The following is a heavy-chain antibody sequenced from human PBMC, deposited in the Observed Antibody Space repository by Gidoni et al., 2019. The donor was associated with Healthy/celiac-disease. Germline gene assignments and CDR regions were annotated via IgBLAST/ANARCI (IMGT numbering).Heavy chain of an antibody. J-gene: IGHJ4*02. V-gene: IGHV4-39*01. D-gene: IGHD3-10*01. CDR2: IYYSGST. Sequence: QLQLQESGPGLVKPSETLSLTCTVSGGSISSSRYYWGWIRQPPGKGLEWIGSIYYSGSTYYNPSLKSRVTISVDTSKNQFSLKLSSVTAADTAVYYCARTRVGMVRGVIIKGLYYFDYWGQGTLVTVSS. CDR3: ARTRVGMVRGVIIKGLYYFDY. CDR1: GGSISSSRYY.